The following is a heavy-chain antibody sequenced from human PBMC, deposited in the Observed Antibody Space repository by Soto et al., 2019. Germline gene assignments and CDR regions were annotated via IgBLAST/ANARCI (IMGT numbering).Heavy chain of an antibody. D-gene: IGHD1-7*01. CDR3: VKDKLVQVAHFDY. Sequence: GGSLRLSCAASGFTFASYTMNWVRQAPGKGLEWVSSISGSGGITYYADSVKGRFTISRDNSNNTLYLQMNSLRAEDTAVYYCVKDKLVQVAHFDYWGQGTQVTVSS. V-gene: IGHV3-23*01. J-gene: IGHJ4*02. CDR1: GFTFASYT. CDR2: ISGSGGIT.